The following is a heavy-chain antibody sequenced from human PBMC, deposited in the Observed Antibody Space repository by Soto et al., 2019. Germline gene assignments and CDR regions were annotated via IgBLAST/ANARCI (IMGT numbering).Heavy chain of an antibody. CDR3: AGSVVGELSYYYGMDV. J-gene: IGHJ6*02. CDR2: ICHSGST. V-gene: IGHV4-4*02. CDR1: GGSISSSNW. D-gene: IGHD3-10*01. Sequence: QVQLQESGPGLVKPSGTLSLTCAVSGGSISSSNWWSWVRQPPGKGLEWIGEICHSGSTNYNPSLKSRVTISVDKSKNQFSLKLSSVTAADTAVYYCAGSVVGELSYYYGMDVWGQGTTVTVSS.